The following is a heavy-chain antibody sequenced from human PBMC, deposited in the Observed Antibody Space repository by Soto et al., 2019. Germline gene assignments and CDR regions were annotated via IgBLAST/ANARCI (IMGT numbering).Heavy chain of an antibody. CDR2: ISYDGSNK. CDR3: AKVLGEYWYFDL. J-gene: IGHJ2*01. V-gene: IGHV3-30*18. Sequence: QVQLVESGGGVVQPGRSLRLSCAASGFTFSSYGMHWVRQAPGKGLEWVAVISYDGSNKYYADSVKGRFTISRDNSKNTLYMQMTSLRAEDTAVYYCAKVLGEYWYFDLWGRGTLVTVSS. CDR1: GFTFSSYG.